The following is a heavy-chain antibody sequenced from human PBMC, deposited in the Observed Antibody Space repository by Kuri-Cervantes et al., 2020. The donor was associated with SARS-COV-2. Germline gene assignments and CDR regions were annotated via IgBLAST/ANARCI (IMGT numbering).Heavy chain of an antibody. J-gene: IGHJ4*02. Sequence: GGSLRLSCATSGFTFTIYSMNWVRQAPGKELEWISYIRSRTNTISYADSVKGRFTISLDKAEKPIFLQMNSLRDEDTAVYYCVRDSSYAFDYWGQGTLVTVSS. V-gene: IGHV3-48*02. CDR3: VRDSSYAFDY. D-gene: IGHD2-2*01. CDR2: IRSRTNTI. CDR1: GFTFTIYS.